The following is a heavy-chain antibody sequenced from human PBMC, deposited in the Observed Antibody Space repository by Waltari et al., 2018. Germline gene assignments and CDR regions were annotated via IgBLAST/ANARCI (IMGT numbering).Heavy chain of an antibody. CDR2: IYYSGST. V-gene: IGHV4-59*05. D-gene: IGHD6-6*01. CDR1: GFTFGDYA. J-gene: IGHJ4*02. Sequence: VQLVESGGGLVQPGRSLRLSCTASGFTFGDYAMSWFRQAPGKGLEWIGSIYYSGSTYYNPSLKSRVTISVDTSKNQFSLKLSSVTAADTAVYYCASNSDVSSSYYFDYWGQGTLVTVSS. CDR3: ASNSDVSSSYYFDY.